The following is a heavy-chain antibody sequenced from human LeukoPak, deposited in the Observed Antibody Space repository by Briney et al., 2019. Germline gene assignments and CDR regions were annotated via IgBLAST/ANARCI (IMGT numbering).Heavy chain of an antibody. D-gene: IGHD3-16*01. Sequence: KPSETLSLTCTVSGVSISGYYWSWIRQPPGKGLEWIGYIYYSGSTNYNPSLKSRVTISVDTSKNQFSLKLSSVTAADTAVYYCASGEARAYPFDYWGQGTLVTVSS. CDR3: ASGEARAYPFDY. CDR2: IYYSGST. J-gene: IGHJ4*02. CDR1: GVSISGYY. V-gene: IGHV4-59*01.